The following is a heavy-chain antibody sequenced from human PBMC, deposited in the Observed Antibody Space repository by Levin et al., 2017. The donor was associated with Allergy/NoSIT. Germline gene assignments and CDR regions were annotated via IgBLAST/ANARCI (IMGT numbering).Heavy chain of an antibody. D-gene: IGHD4-23*01. CDR3: ALAGLRWQSDY. J-gene: IGHJ4*02. V-gene: IGHV1-69*02. Sequence: SVKVSCKASGGTFSSYPISWVRQAPGQGLEWMGRIIPILGIANYAQKFQGRVTITADKSTSTAYMELSSLRSEDTAVYYCALAGLRWQSDYWGQGTLVTVSS. CDR1: GGTFSSYP. CDR2: IIPILGIA.